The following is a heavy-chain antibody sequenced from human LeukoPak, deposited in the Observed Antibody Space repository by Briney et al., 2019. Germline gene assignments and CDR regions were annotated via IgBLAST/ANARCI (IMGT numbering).Heavy chain of an antibody. CDR1: GFIFSNYA. D-gene: IGHD3-9*01. Sequence: GASLRLSCAASGFIFSNYAMSWVRQAPGKGLEWVSGITGSGDTTYYADSVKGRFTISRDNSKNTLYVEMNTLRAEDTAVYYCAKWGDYDILTGYYVSDFWGQGTLVTVSS. CDR2: ITGSGDTT. CDR3: AKWGDYDILTGYYVSDF. V-gene: IGHV3-23*01. J-gene: IGHJ4*02.